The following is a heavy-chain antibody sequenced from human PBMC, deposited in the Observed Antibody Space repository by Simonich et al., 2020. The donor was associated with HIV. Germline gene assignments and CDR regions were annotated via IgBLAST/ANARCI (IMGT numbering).Heavy chain of an antibody. CDR3: AKDKGAYYGSGSPVY. J-gene: IGHJ4*02. CDR1: GFTFDDYA. D-gene: IGHD3-10*01. Sequence: EVQLVESVGGLVQPGRSLRLSCAASGFTFDDYAMHWVRQAPGKVLELVSGVSWNSGSIGYADSVKGRFTISRDNAKNSLYLQMNSLRAEDTALYYCAKDKGAYYGSGSPVYWGQGTLVTVSS. V-gene: IGHV3-9*01. CDR2: VSWNSGSI.